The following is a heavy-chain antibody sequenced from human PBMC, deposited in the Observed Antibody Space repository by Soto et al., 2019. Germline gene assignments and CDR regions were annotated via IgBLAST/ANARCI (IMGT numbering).Heavy chain of an antibody. CDR1: GGSFTSNNW. V-gene: IGHV4-4*02. D-gene: IGHD1-7*01. CDR2: IYRTGST. CDR3: ASRDPGTSVDY. Sequence: SETLSLTCAVSGGSFTSNNWWTWFRQPPGQGLEWIGEIYRTGSTNYNPSLRSRVTISLDKSENQFSLKVTSLTAADTAVYYCASRDPGTSVDYWGQGTLVTVSS. J-gene: IGHJ4*02.